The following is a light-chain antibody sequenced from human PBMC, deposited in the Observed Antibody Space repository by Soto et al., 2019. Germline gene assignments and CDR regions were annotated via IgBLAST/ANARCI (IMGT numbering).Light chain of an antibody. CDR2: GAS. CDR1: QSVSSSY. V-gene: IGKV3-20*01. Sequence: EIVLTQSPGTLSLSPGERVTLSCRASQSVSSSYLVWYQQKPGQAPRLLIYGASSRATRVPDRFSGSGSGTEVTLTISRLEPEAFVVYYCQQYRSSPRTFGKGTKVEIK. J-gene: IGKJ1*01. CDR3: QQYRSSPRT.